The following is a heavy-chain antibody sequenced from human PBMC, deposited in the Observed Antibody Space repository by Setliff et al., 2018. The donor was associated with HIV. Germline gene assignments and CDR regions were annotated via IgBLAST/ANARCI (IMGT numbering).Heavy chain of an antibody. CDR3: ARSGTHLEESRGSSGWVSAAFDI. V-gene: IGHV1-69*13. CDR2: IITIFGKG. CDR1: GGTFSSYA. D-gene: IGHD6-19*01. J-gene: IGHJ3*02. Sequence: SVKVSCKASGGTFSSYAINWVRQAPGQGLEWMGGIITIFGKGNYAQKFQGRVTITADESTSTGYMELSSLRSEDTAVYYCARSGTHLEESRGSSGWVSAAFDIWDQGTMVTVSS.